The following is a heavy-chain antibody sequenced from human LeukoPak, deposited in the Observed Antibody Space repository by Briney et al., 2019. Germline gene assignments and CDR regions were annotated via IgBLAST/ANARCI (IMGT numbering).Heavy chain of an antibody. CDR3: ARVHCSSASCYREGWFDP. CDR2: MNPNSGNT. Sequence: ASVKVSCKASGYTFTSYDINWVRQATGQGLEWMGWMNPNSGNTGYAQRFQGRVTMTRNTSISTAYMELSGLRSEDTAVYYCARVHCSSASCYREGWFDPWGQGTLVTVSS. V-gene: IGHV1-8*01. CDR1: GYTFTSYD. J-gene: IGHJ5*02. D-gene: IGHD2-2*02.